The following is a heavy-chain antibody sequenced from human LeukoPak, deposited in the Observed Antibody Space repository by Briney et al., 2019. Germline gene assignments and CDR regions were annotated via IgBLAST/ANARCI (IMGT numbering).Heavy chain of an antibody. J-gene: IGHJ4*02. CDR1: GFTFSSYW. V-gene: IGHV3-74*01. CDR3: AKEGSVYRNSLDY. CDR2: INSDGSST. Sequence: GGSLRLSCAASGFTFSSYWMHWVRQAPGKGLVWVSRINSDGSSTSYADSVKGRFTISRDNAKNTLFLQMNSLRAEDTAVYYCAKEGSVYRNSLDYWGQGILVTVSS. D-gene: IGHD4-11*01.